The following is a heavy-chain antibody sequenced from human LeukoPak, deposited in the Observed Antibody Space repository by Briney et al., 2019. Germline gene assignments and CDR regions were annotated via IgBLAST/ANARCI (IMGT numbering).Heavy chain of an antibody. CDR1: GFTLSIHW. J-gene: IGHJ4*02. D-gene: IGHD3-22*01. CDR3: ARGGYYDGSGYYCALNF. CDR2: IKEDGSEK. V-gene: IGHV3-7*05. Sequence: PGGSLRLSCAASGFTLSIHWMSWVRQAPGKGLEWVANIKEDGSEKHYANSVEGRFTIARDNAKDSVYLEMHSVRPEDMAVYFCARGGYYDGSGYYCALNFWGPGTLVTVS.